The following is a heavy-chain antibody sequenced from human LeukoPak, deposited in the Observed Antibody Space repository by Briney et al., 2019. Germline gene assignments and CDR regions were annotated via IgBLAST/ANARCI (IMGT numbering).Heavy chain of an antibody. CDR1: GYTFTGYY. J-gene: IGHJ4*02. Sequence: GAXGKVXXXAAGYTFTGYYMHWVRQAPGQGVEWRGWINPNSGGTNYAQKYKGRVTMTRDTSIRTDYMEMSRLRSEDTAMYYCARDLEFGELPDYWGQGTLVTVSS. CDR2: INPNSGGT. CDR3: ARDLEFGELPDY. D-gene: IGHD3-10*01. V-gene: IGHV1-2*02.